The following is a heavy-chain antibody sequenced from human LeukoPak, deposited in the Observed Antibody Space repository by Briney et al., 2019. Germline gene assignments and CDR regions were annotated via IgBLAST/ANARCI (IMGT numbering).Heavy chain of an antibody. V-gene: IGHV4-59*01. D-gene: IGHD3-10*01. CDR1: GGSIRSYY. CDR2: IHYSGST. J-gene: IGHJ4*02. CDR3: ARAGVTAAYYFDY. Sequence: PSETLSLTCTVSGGSIRSYYWSWTRQPPGKGLEWIGYIHYSGSTNYNPSLKSRVTISVDMSKNQFSLKMSSVTGADTGVYYCARAGVTAAYYFDYWGQGTLVTVSS.